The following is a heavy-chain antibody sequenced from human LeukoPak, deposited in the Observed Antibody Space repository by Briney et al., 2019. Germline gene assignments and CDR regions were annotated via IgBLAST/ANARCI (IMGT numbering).Heavy chain of an antibody. V-gene: IGHV4-30-4*01. J-gene: IGHJ4*02. CDR1: GGSVTTGDYY. Sequence: SQTLSLTCSVSGGSVTTGDYYWSWIRQPPGKGLEWIGFIYYSGSTYYNPSLKSRLTISVDTSKNQFSLKLSSVTAADTAVYYCARDSGGWRSFSPDHWGQGTLVTVAS. D-gene: IGHD6-19*01. CDR3: ARDSGGWRSFSPDH. CDR2: IYYSGST.